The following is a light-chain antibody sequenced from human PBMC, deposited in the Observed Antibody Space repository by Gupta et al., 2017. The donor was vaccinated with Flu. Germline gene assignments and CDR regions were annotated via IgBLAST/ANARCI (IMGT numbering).Light chain of an antibody. Sequence: SSLYASVGDRGTITCQASQDIRNCLCWYEQKPREAPKLLIYDASNWQTGVSSRFSGSGFEKDVPFTISSRQEEDVASYYCHQNKNLPPVTFGGGTKVDIK. J-gene: IGKJ4*01. CDR3: HQNKNLPPVT. CDR1: QDIRNC. V-gene: IGKV1-33*01. CDR2: DAS.